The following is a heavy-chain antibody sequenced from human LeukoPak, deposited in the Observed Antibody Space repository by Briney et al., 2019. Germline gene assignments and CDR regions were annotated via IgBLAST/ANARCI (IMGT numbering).Heavy chain of an antibody. D-gene: IGHD5-18*01. V-gene: IGHV4-61*05. J-gene: IGHJ4*02. Sequence: PSETLSLTCTVSGGSISSSNYYWGWIRQPPGKGLEWIGYIYYSGSTNYNPSLKSRVTISVDTSKNQFSLKLSSVTAADTAVYYCARGYSYGYVFDYWGQGTLVTVSS. CDR1: GGSISSSNYY. CDR2: IYYSGST. CDR3: ARGYSYGYVFDY.